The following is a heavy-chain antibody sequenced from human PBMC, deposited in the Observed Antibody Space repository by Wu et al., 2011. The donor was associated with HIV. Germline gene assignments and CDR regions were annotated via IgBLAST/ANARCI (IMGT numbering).Heavy chain of an antibody. Sequence: QVQLVQSGAEVKKPGASVKVSCKASGYTFTSYGISWVRQAPGQGLEWMGGIIPIFGTANYAQKFQGRVTITADKSTSTAYMELSSLRSEDTAVYYCALTKGGMATTEEFDPWGQGTLVTVSS. CDR1: GYTFTSYG. V-gene: IGHV1-69*06. CDR2: IIPIFGTA. D-gene: IGHD5-24*01. CDR3: ALTKGGMATTEEFDP. J-gene: IGHJ5*02.